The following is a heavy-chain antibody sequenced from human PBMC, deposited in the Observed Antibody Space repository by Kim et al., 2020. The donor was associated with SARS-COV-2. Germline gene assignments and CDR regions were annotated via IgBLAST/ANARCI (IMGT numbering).Heavy chain of an antibody. CDR2: MNPNSGNT. CDR1: GYTFTSYD. Sequence: ASVKVSCKASGYTFTSYDINWVRQATGQGLEWMGWMNPNSGNTGYAQKFQGRVTMTRNTSISTAYMELSSLRSEDTAVYYCARVVGTIFGVVIYAEPFDYWGQGTLVTVSS. J-gene: IGHJ4*02. V-gene: IGHV1-8*01. CDR3: ARVVGTIFGVVIYAEPFDY. D-gene: IGHD3-3*01.